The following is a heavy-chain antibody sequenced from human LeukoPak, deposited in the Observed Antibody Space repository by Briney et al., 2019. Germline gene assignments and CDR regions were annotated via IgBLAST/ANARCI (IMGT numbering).Heavy chain of an antibody. Sequence: PSETLCLTCAASGVTFSSYARSWVRQPPGMGLEWVGDISYTGSTNYNPSLMSRVTTSVGTTTNQFSLLLISILAADKAAVYCARGDIAAAGPFAYWSQATLVTVSS. V-gene: IGHV4-59*01. D-gene: IGHD6-13*01. CDR2: ISYTGST. CDR3: ARGDIAAAGPFAY. CDR1: GVTFSSYA. J-gene: IGHJ4*02.